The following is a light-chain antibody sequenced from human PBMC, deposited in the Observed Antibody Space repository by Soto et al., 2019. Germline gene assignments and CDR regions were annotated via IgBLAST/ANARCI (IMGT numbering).Light chain of an antibody. Sequence: QSVLTQPPSVSAAPGQRVTISCSGSSSNIGNNYVSWYRHFPGTAPKLLICEDDKRPPGIPDRFSGSKSGSSATLAITGIQIGDEADYYCGTWDDSLSAGVFGGGTKLTVL. V-gene: IGLV1-51*01. J-gene: IGLJ2*01. CDR3: GTWDDSLSAGV. CDR2: EDD. CDR1: SSNIGNNY.